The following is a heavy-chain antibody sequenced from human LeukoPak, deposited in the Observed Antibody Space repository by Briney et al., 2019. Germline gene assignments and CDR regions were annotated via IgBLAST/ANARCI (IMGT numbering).Heavy chain of an antibody. CDR2: ISYDGSNK. Sequence: GGSLRLSCAASGFTFSSYGMHWVRQAPGKGLEWVAVISYDGSNKYYADSVKGRFTISRDNSKNTLYLQMNSLRAEDTAVYYCAKAYSSSWYVYYFDYWGQGTLVTVSS. J-gene: IGHJ4*02. V-gene: IGHV3-30*18. CDR1: GFTFSSYG. D-gene: IGHD6-13*01. CDR3: AKAYSSSWYVYYFDY.